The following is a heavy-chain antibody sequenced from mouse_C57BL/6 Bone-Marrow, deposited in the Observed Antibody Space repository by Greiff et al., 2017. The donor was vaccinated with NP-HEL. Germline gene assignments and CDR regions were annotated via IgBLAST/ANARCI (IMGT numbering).Heavy chain of an antibody. CDR2: IYPSDSET. V-gene: IGHV1-61*01. CDR1: VYTFTSYW. Sequence: QVQLQQPGAELVRPGSSVKLSCKASVYTFTSYWMDWVKQRPGQGLEWIGNIYPSDSETHYNQKFKDKATLTVDKSSSTAYMQLSSLTSEDSAVYYCARKDLLRSRMDYWGQGTSVTVSS. D-gene: IGHD1-1*01. CDR3: ARKDLLRSRMDY. J-gene: IGHJ4*01.